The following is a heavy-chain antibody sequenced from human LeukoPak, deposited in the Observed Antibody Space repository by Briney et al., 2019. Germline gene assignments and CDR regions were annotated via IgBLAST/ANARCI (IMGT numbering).Heavy chain of an antibody. Sequence: KPSQTLSLTCTVSGGSISSGGYYWSWIRQPPGKGLEWIGYIYYSGSTYYNPSLKSRVTISVDTSNNQFSLKMSSVTAADTAVYYCARAVNCYGGKWFDPWGQGTLVTVSS. CDR3: ARAVNCYGGKWFDP. CDR1: GGSISSGGYY. CDR2: IYYSGST. J-gene: IGHJ5*02. V-gene: IGHV4-31*03. D-gene: IGHD2-2*01.